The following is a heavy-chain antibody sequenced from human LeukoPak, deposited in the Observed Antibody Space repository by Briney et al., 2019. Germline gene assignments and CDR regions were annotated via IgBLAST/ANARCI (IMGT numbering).Heavy chain of an antibody. CDR3: ARDRTGYYGSGSYYMGWFDP. D-gene: IGHD3-10*01. CDR1: GFTFSRYA. CDR2: IAYDGSTK. V-gene: IGHV3-30-3*01. J-gene: IGHJ5*02. Sequence: QLGGSLRLSCAASGFTFSRYAMHWVGQAPGKGLEWVAVIAYDGSTKYYADSVKGRFTISRDNSENTLYLQMNSLRAEDTAVHYCARDRTGYYGSGSYYMGWFDPWGQGTLVTVSS.